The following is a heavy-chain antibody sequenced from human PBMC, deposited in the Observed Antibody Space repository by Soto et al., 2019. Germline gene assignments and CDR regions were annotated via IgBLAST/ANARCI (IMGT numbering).Heavy chain of an antibody. Sequence: EVQLLESGGGLVQPGGSLRLSCAASGFTFSTYAMNWVRQAAGKGLEWVSTISGSGGNTYYADSVKGRFTISRDNSKNTLFLQMNSLRAEDTALYYCAKSHTGINSYNDYWGRGTLVTVSS. J-gene: IGHJ4*02. CDR3: AKSHTGINSYNDY. CDR1: GFTFSTYA. CDR2: ISGSGGNT. V-gene: IGHV3-23*01. D-gene: IGHD5-18*01.